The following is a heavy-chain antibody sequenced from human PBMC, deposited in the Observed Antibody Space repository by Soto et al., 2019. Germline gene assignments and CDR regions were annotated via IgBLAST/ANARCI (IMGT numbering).Heavy chain of an antibody. D-gene: IGHD3-10*01. J-gene: IGHJ6*02. V-gene: IGHV3-30-3*01. CDR2: ISYDGSNK. Sequence: GGSLRLSCAASGFTFSSYAMHWVRQAPGKRLEWVAVISYDGSNKYYADSVKGRFTISRDNSKNTLYLQMNSLRAEDTAVYYCARMVREDYYYGMDVWGQGTTVTSP. CDR1: GFTFSSYA. CDR3: ARMVREDYYYGMDV.